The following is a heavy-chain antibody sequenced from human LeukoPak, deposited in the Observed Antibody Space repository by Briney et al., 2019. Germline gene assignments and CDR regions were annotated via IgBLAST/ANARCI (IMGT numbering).Heavy chain of an antibody. J-gene: IGHJ4*02. CDR2: FDPEDGET. CDR1: GYTLTELS. Sequence: SSVKVSCKVSGYTLTELSMHWVRQAPGKGLEWMGGFDPEDGETIYAQKFQGRVTMTEDTSTDTAYMELSSLRSEDTAVYYCATANRSGYYSLTFDYWGQGTLVTVSS. V-gene: IGHV1-24*01. CDR3: ATANRSGYYSLTFDY. D-gene: IGHD3-3*01.